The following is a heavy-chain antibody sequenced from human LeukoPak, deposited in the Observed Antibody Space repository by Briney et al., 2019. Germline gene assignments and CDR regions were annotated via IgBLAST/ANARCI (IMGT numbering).Heavy chain of an antibody. CDR1: GYTFTSYG. CDR2: ISAYNGNT. Sequence: ASVKVSCKASGYTFTSYGISWVRQAPGQGLEWMGWISAYNGNTNYAQKLQGRVTMTTDTSTSTAYMELRSLRSDDTAVYYCARDTYYYDTSGYSDYWGQGTLVTVSS. V-gene: IGHV1-18*01. D-gene: IGHD3-22*01. J-gene: IGHJ4*02. CDR3: ARDTYYYDTSGYSDY.